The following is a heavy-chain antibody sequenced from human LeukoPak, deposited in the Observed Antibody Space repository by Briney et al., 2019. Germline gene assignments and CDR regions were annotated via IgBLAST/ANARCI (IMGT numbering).Heavy chain of an antibody. CDR2: IYNSGST. CDR1: GGSINSYF. D-gene: IGHD6-13*01. CDR3: ARSDSSPAGMDV. Sequence: PSETLSLTCNVSGGSINSYFWSWIRQPPGKGLEWIGYIYNSGSTSYSPSLKSRVTISVDTSKNQFSLKLSSVTAVDTAVYYCARSDSSPAGMDVWGQGTTVTVSS. V-gene: IGHV4-59*01. J-gene: IGHJ6*02.